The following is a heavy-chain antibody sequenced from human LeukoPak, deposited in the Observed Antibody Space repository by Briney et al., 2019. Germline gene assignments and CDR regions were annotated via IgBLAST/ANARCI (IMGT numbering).Heavy chain of an antibody. J-gene: IGHJ4*02. CDR1: GFTFSSYS. CDR3: ARVLSSTFDY. CDR2: IKQDGNEK. D-gene: IGHD2/OR15-2a*01. Sequence: GGSLRLSCAASGFTFSSYSMNWVRQAPGKGLEWVANIKQDGNEKYYVDSVKGRFTISRDYAKNSLYLQMNSLRAEDTAVYYCARVLSSTFDYWGQGTLVTVSS. V-gene: IGHV3-7*01.